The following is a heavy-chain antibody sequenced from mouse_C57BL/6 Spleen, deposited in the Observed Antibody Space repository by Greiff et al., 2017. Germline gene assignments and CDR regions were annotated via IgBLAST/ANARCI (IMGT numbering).Heavy chain of an antibody. CDR2: IDPANGNT. J-gene: IGHJ4*01. V-gene: IGHV14-3*01. D-gene: IGHD1-1*01. CDR3: ASTTVVADYAMDY. Sequence: VQLQQSVAELVRPGASVKLSCTASGFNIKNTYMHWVKQRPEQGLEWIGRIDPANGNTKYAPKFQGKSTITADKSSNTAYLQLSSLTSEDTAIYYCASTTVVADYAMDYWGQGTSVTVSS. CDR1: GFNIKNTY.